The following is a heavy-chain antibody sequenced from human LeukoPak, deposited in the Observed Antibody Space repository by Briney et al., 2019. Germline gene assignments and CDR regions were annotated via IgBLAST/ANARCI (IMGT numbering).Heavy chain of an antibody. V-gene: IGHV3-11*06. D-gene: IGHD6-13*01. CDR2: ISSSSTYT. CDR1: GFTFSDYY. J-gene: IGHJ3*02. Sequence: QVQLAESGGGLVKPGGSLRLSCAASGFTFSDYYMSWIRQAPGKGLEWVSYISSSSTYTNYADSVKGRFTISRDNAKNSLYLQMNSLGAEDTALYYCARDTTVAAGTGAFDIWGQGTMVTVSS. CDR3: ARDTTVAAGTGAFDI.